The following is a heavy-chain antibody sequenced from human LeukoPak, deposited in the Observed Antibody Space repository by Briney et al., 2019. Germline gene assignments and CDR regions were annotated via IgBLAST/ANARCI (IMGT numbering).Heavy chain of an antibody. J-gene: IGHJ6*02. V-gene: IGHV3-23*01. CDR1: GFTSSGYA. CDR2: ISYSGST. Sequence: PGGSLRLSCAVSGFTSSGYAMSWVRQAPEKGLEWVSDISYSGSTNYADSVKGRFTISRDNSRNTVYLQMNSLRADDTAVYYCARGHYGLDVWGQGTTVTVSS. CDR3: ARGHYGLDV.